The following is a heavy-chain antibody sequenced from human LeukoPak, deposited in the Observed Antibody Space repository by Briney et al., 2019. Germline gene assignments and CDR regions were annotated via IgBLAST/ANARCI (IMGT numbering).Heavy chain of an antibody. CDR1: GGSISSYY. D-gene: IGHD2-15*01. Sequence: SETLSLTCTVSGGSISSYYWSWIRQPPGKGLEWIGYIYYSGSTNYNPSLKSRVTISVDTSKNQFSLKLSSVTAADTAVYYCARGQRGYYIGYWGQGTLVTVSS. CDR2: IYYSGST. CDR3: ARGQRGYYIGY. V-gene: IGHV4-59*01. J-gene: IGHJ4*02.